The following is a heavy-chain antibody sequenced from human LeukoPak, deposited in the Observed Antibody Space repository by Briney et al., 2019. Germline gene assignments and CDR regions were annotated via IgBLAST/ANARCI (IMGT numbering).Heavy chain of an antibody. CDR3: ASTYHFWSGYKY. CDR2: TYDSGIT. J-gene: IGHJ4*02. CDR1: GGSVNSSTYY. Sequence: SETLSLTCTVSGGSVNSSTYYWSWIRQPPGKGLEWIGYTYDSGITYYNPSLKSRATILADTSKHQFSLKLTSVTAADTAVYYCASTYHFWSGYKYWGQGALVTVSS. V-gene: IGHV4-39*07. D-gene: IGHD3-3*01.